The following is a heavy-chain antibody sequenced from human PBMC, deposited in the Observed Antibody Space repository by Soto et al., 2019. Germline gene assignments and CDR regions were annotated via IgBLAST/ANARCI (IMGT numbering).Heavy chain of an antibody. J-gene: IGHJ6*02. Sequence: QLHLQESGPGLVKTSETLSLTCSVSGYSVSSSDYYWAWIRQPPGKGLEWIGSMLYSGLTYYNPSLNSRVTLSVDTSKNQFSVRLNSVTASDTAVYYCAPLTVSLSGPYGIHVWGQGTTVTVSS. CDR1: GYSVSSSDYY. V-gene: IGHV4-39*01. CDR3: APLTVSLSGPYGIHV. D-gene: IGHD2-15*01. CDR2: MLYSGLT.